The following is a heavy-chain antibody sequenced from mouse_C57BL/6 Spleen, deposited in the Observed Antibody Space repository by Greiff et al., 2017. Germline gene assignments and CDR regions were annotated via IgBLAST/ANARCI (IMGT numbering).Heavy chain of an antibody. CDR1: GYTFTSYW. Sequence: VQLQQSGAELVMPGASVKLSCKASGYTFTSYWMHWVKQRPGQGLEWIGEIDPSDSYTNYNQKFKGKSTLTVDKSSSTAYMQLSSLTSEDSAVYDCARVYGSNYYAMDYWGQGTSVTVAS. CDR2: IDPSDSYT. D-gene: IGHD1-1*01. J-gene: IGHJ4*01. V-gene: IGHV1-69*01. CDR3: ARVYGSNYYAMDY.